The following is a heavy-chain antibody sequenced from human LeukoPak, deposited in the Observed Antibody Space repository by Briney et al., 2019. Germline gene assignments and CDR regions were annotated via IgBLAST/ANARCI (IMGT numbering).Heavy chain of an antibody. CDR3: AKSPPLQRSSSFSGKNTPLAYYYYYYYMDV. CDR2: ISSSGSTI. Sequence: PGGSLRLSCAASGFTFSDYYMSWIRQAPGKGLEWVSYISSSGSTIYYADSVKGRFTISRDNAKNSLYLQMNSLRAEDTAVYYCAKSPPLQRSSSFSGKNTPLAYYYYYYYMDVWGKGTTVTISS. D-gene: IGHD1-26*01. V-gene: IGHV3-11*01. CDR1: GFTFSDYY. J-gene: IGHJ6*03.